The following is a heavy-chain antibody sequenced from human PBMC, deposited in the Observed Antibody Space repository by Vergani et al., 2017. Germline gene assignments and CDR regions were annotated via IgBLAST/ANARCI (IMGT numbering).Heavy chain of an antibody. V-gene: IGHV3-33*01. D-gene: IGHD3-3*01. CDR2: IWYDGSNK. CDR3: ARYRAIFGVFTSVDY. Sequence: QVQLVESGGGVVQPGRSLRLSCAASGFTFSSYGLHWVRQAPGKGLEWGAVIWYDGSNKYYADSVKDRFTISRDNSKNTLYLQMNSLRSEDTAVYYCARYRAIFGVFTSVDYWGQGTLVTVSS. J-gene: IGHJ4*02. CDR1: GFTFSSYG.